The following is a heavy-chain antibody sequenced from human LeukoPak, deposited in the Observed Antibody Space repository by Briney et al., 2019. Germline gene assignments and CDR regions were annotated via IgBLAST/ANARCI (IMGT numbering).Heavy chain of an antibody. J-gene: IGHJ4*02. D-gene: IGHD3-10*01. CDR2: IKQDGSEK. V-gene: IGHV3-7*01. CDR3: ASGSYFDD. Sequence: GGSLRLSCAASGFTFSSSWMSWVRQAPGKGLEWVANIKQDGSEKYYVASVKGRFTISRDNAKNSLYLQMNSLRAEDTAVYYCASGSYFDDWGQETLVTVSS. CDR1: GFTFSSSW.